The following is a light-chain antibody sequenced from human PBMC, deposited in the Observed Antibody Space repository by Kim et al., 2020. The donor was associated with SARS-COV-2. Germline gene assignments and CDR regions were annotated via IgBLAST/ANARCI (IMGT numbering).Light chain of an antibody. V-gene: IGLV1-47*01. CDR1: ISNIGSHS. J-gene: IGLJ1*01. CDR2: RND. CDR3: AARDDTLSGFL. Sequence: GQRCTISCSGSISNIGSHSVYWYQQFPGTAPKLLIYRNDQRPSGVPDRFSGSKSGTSASLAISGLRSADEADYYCAARDDTLSGFLFGGGTKVTVL.